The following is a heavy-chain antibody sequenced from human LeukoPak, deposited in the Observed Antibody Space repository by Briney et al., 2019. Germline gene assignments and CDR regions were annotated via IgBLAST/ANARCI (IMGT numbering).Heavy chain of an antibody. CDR2: IYSGGST. Sequence: GGSLRLSCAASGFTFSSYWMHWVRQAPGKGLEWVSVIYSGGSTYYADSVKGRFTISRDNSKNTLYLQMNSLRAEDTAVYYCARGGGIDYWGQGTLVTVSS. J-gene: IGHJ4*02. D-gene: IGHD3-16*01. V-gene: IGHV3-53*01. CDR3: ARGGGIDY. CDR1: GFTFSSYW.